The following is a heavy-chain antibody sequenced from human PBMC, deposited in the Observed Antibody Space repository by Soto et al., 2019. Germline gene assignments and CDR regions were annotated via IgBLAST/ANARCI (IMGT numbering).Heavy chain of an antibody. CDR1: GYTFTSYG. J-gene: IGHJ4*02. D-gene: IGHD1-26*01. Sequence: ASVKVSCKASGYTFTSYGISWVRQAPGQGLEWMGWISAYNGNTNYAQKLQGRVTMTTDTSTSTAYMELRSLRSDDTAVYYCASSYSGSYQLYYFDYWGQGTLVTSPQ. CDR3: ASSYSGSYQLYYFDY. V-gene: IGHV1-18*04. CDR2: ISAYNGNT.